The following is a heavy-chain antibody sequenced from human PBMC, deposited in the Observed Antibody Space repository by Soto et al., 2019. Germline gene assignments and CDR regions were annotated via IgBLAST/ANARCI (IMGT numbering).Heavy chain of an antibody. Sequence: SETLSLTCAVYGGSFSGYYWSWIRQPPGKGLEWIGEINHSGSTNYNPSLKSRVTISVDTSKNQFSLKLSSVTAADTAVYYCVRGSLIFGVVIGGDGYGPWGIDYWGQGTLVTFS. V-gene: IGHV4-34*01. CDR1: GGSFSGYY. D-gene: IGHD3-3*01. CDR3: VRGSLIFGVVIGGDGYGPWGIDY. J-gene: IGHJ4*02. CDR2: INHSGST.